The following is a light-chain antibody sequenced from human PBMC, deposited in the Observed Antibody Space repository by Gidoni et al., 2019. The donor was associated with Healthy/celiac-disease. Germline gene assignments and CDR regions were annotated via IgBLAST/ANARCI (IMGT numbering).Light chain of an antibody. CDR1: QSVRSSY. V-gene: IGKV3-20*01. Sequence: DIAFTQSPGPLSSSPGERATLSCSAGQSVRSSYLAWYQQTPGQAPRLLIYSASSRATGIPDRFSGSGSGTDFTLTISRLEPEDLAVYYCQQYGSSPITFGQGTRLEIK. CDR2: SAS. CDR3: QQYGSSPIT. J-gene: IGKJ5*01.